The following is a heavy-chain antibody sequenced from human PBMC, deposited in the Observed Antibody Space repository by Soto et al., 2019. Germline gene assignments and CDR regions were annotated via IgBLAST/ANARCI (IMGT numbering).Heavy chain of an antibody. CDR2: ISAHNGNT. Sequence: QVHLVQSGAEVKKPGVSVKVSCQGSGYAFTTYGITWVRQAPGQGLEWMGWISAHNGNTNYAQKLQGRVNVTRDTSTSTAYMELRSLRYDDTAVYYCARGRYGDYWGQGALVTVSS. CDR1: GYAFTTYG. J-gene: IGHJ4*02. V-gene: IGHV1-18*01. CDR3: ARGRYGDY. D-gene: IGHD1-1*01.